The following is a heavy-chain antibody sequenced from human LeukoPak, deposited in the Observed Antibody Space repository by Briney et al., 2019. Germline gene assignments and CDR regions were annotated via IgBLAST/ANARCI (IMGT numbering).Heavy chain of an antibody. CDR3: ARDNLISGYYGSGSYNY. Sequence: GASVKVSCKASGYTFTGYFMHWVRQAPGQGLEWMGWISAYNGNTNYAQKLQGRVTMTTDTSTSTAYMELWSLRSDDTAVYYCARDNLISGYYGSGSYNYWGQGTLVTVSS. CDR1: GYTFTGYF. CDR2: ISAYNGNT. D-gene: IGHD3-10*01. J-gene: IGHJ4*02. V-gene: IGHV1-18*04.